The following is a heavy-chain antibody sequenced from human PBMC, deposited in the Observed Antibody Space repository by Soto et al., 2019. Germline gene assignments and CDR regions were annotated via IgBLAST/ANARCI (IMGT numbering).Heavy chain of an antibody. CDR3: AKEFHSWNYFDY. J-gene: IGHJ4*02. CDR1: GFTFSSSG. V-gene: IGHV3-30*18. CDR2: ISYDGSNK. D-gene: IGHD1-20*01. Sequence: PGGSLRLSCAASGFTFSSSGMHWVRQAPGKGLEWVAVISYDGSNKFYADSVKGRFTISRDNFRSTLYLQMNSLRAEDTAVYYCAKEFHSWNYFDYWGQGTLVTVSS.